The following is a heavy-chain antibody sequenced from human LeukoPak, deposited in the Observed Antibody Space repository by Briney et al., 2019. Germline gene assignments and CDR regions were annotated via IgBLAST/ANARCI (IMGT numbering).Heavy chain of an antibody. CDR2: ISWDGGST. J-gene: IGHJ6*03. Sequence: PGGSLSLACAASGFTFDDYTMHWVRQAPGKGLEWVSLISWDGGSTYYADSVKVRFTISRDNSKNSLYLQMNSLRTEDTAFYYCAKGRGIRIYYMDVWGKRTTVTVSS. D-gene: IGHD1-14*01. CDR1: GFTFDDYT. CDR3: AKGRGIRIYYMDV. V-gene: IGHV3-43*01.